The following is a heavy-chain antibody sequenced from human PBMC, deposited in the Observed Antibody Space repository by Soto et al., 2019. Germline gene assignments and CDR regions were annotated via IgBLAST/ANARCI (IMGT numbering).Heavy chain of an antibody. D-gene: IGHD6-19*01. CDR2: IYYSGST. Sequence: QVQLQESGPGLVKPSQTLSLTCTVSGGSISSGGYYWSWIRQHPRKGLEWIGYIYYSGSTYYNPSLKSRVTISVDTSKNQFALKLSSVTAADTAVYYCARDRYSSGWLDYWGQGTLVTVSS. CDR1: GGSISSGGYY. J-gene: IGHJ4*02. CDR3: ARDRYSSGWLDY. V-gene: IGHV4-31*03.